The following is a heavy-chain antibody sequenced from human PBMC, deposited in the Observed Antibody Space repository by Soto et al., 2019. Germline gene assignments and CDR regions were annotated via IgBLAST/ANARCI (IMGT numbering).Heavy chain of an antibody. J-gene: IGHJ4*02. CDR2: IIPIFGTA. V-gene: IGHV1-69*12. CDR3: AIGDLHWGGDCHVYDY. Sequence: QVQLVQSGAEVKKPGSSVKVSCKASGGTFSSYAISWVRQAPGQGLEWMGGIIPIFGTANYAQKFQGRVTITADEATSTAYMELSRLRSEDRAVYYCAIGDLHWGGDCHVYDYGGQGTLVTVSS. D-gene: IGHD2-21*02. CDR1: GGTFSSYA.